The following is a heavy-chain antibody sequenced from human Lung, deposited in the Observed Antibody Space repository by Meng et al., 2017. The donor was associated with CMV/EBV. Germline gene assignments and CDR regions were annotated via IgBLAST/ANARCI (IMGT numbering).Heavy chain of an antibody. Sequence: GESXKISCAASGFAFSSYGMHWVRQAPGKGLEWVVFIRFDGSETYYADSVKGRFTIPRDNFKNTVYLQMESLRAEDAAVYYCAKEGKSGYSGSSYESWGQGXLVTVSS. D-gene: IGHD1-26*01. CDR1: GFAFSSYG. V-gene: IGHV3-30*02. CDR3: AKEGKSGYSGSSYES. CDR2: IRFDGSET. J-gene: IGHJ4*02.